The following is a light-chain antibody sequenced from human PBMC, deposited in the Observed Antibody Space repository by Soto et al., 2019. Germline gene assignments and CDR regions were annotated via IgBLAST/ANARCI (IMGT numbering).Light chain of an antibody. CDR2: DVS. CDR3: SSYTSSNYV. V-gene: IGLV2-14*03. CDR1: STDVGGYKY. Sequence: QSALTQPASVSGSPGQSITISCTGTSTDVGGYKYVSWYQQHPGKAPKLMIYDVSNRPSGVSNRFSGSKSGNTASLTISGXQAEDEADYYCSSYTSSNYVFGTGTKLTVL. J-gene: IGLJ1*01.